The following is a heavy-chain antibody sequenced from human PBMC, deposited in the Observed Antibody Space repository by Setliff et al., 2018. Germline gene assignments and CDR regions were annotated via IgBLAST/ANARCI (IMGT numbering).Heavy chain of an antibody. D-gene: IGHD3-22*01. Sequence: ASVKVSCKASGYTFMSYDINWVRQATGQGLEWVGWMDPNSGNTAYGRKFQCRVTITRNTSISTAYMELSSLRSEDTAVYYCARGRASGGYFEVWYSDLWGRGTLVTVSS. V-gene: IGHV1-8*03. J-gene: IGHJ2*01. CDR1: GYTFMSYD. CDR3: ARGRASGGYFEVWYSDL. CDR2: MDPNSGNT.